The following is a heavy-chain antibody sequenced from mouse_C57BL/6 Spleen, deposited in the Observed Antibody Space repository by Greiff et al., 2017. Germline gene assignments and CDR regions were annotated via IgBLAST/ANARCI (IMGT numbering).Heavy chain of an antibody. Sequence: VQLKQSGPGLVKPSQSLSLTCSVTGYSITSGYYWNWIRQFPGNKLEWMGYISYDGSNNYNPSLKNRISITRDTSKNQFFLKLNSVTTEDTATYYCARDSYPSMDYWGQGTSVTVSS. J-gene: IGHJ4*01. D-gene: IGHD6-5*01. CDR3: ARDSYPSMDY. V-gene: IGHV3-6*01. CDR2: ISYDGSN. CDR1: GYSITSGYY.